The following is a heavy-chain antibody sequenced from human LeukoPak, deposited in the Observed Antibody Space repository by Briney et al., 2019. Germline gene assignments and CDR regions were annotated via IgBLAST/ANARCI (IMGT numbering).Heavy chain of an antibody. Sequence: SETLSLTCSVSGGSISNYFWGWLRQPAGKGLEWVGRLSASGTTNYNPSLRSRVTIAVDTFNNQLSLRVSSVTAADTAVYYCARGSSGYCSAASCFRPEDAFGIWGQGTVVTVSS. J-gene: IGHJ3*02. CDR2: LSASGTT. D-gene: IGHD2-15*01. V-gene: IGHV4-4*07. CDR3: ARGSSGYCSAASCFRPEDAFGI. CDR1: GGSISNYF.